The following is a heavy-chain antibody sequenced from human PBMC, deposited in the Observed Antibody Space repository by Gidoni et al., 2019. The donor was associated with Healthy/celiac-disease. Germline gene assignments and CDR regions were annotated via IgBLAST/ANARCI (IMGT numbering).Heavy chain of an antibody. V-gene: IGHV3-23*01. D-gene: IGHD3-3*01. Sequence: EVQLLESGGGLVQPGGSLRLSCAASGFTFSSYAMSWVRQAPGKGLEWVSAISGRGGSTYYADSVKGRFTISRDNSKNTLYLQMNSLRAEDTAVYYCAKDRGFWSGSIDYWGQGTLVTVSS. J-gene: IGHJ4*02. CDR1: GFTFSSYA. CDR2: ISGRGGST. CDR3: AKDRGFWSGSIDY.